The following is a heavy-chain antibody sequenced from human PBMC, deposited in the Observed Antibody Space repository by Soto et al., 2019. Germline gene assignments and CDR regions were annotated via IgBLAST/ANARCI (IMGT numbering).Heavy chain of an antibody. Sequence: EVQLVESGGGLIQPGGSLRLSSAVSGFTVSSNYMSWVRQAPGKGLDWVSIIYNNSSTYYADSVKGRFTISRDNSKNTLYLQMNSLRAEDTAVYYCARDPYYWGQGTLVTVSS. CDR3: ARDPYY. CDR2: IYNNSST. V-gene: IGHV3-53*01. CDR1: GFTVSSNY. J-gene: IGHJ4*02.